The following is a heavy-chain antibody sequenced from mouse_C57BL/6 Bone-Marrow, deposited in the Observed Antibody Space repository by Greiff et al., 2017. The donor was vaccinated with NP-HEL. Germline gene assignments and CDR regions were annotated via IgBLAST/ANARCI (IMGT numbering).Heavy chain of an antibody. CDR2: ISDGGSYT. Sequence: EVHLVESGGGLVKPGGSLKLSCAASGFTFSSYAMSWVRQTPEKRLEWVATISDGGSYTYYPDNVKGRFTISRDNAKNNLYLQMSHLKSEDTAMYYCARYGNPAWFAYWGQGTLVTVSA. CDR3: ARYGNPAWFAY. CDR1: GFTFSSYA. J-gene: IGHJ3*01. V-gene: IGHV5-4*01. D-gene: IGHD2-1*01.